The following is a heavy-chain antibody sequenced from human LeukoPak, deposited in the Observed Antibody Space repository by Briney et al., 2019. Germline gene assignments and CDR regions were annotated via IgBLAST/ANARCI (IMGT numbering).Heavy chain of an antibody. CDR3: ARSYGGHSVCDAFDI. CDR2: IYDSGST. CDR1: GDSISNYY. J-gene: IGHJ3*02. Sequence: SETLSLTCTVSGDSISNYYWSWIRQPPGKGLEWIGYIYDSGSTNYNPSLRSRVTISVDTSKNQFSLKLTSVTAADTAVYYCARSYGGHSVCDAFDIWGQGTMVTVSS. D-gene: IGHD4-23*01. V-gene: IGHV4-4*08.